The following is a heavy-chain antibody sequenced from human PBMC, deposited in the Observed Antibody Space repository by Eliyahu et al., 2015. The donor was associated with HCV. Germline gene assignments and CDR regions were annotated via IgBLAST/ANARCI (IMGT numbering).Heavy chain of an antibody. CDR1: GFTFSSXG. D-gene: IGHD4-23*01. Sequence: QVQLVESGGGVVQPGGSLRLSCAASGFTFSSXGMHWVRQAPGKGLEWVALISYDGTIKYYADSVKGRFTISRDKSKNTLYLEMNSLRSEDTALYYCAKEWGRRTWIDVVTGNYWYFDLWGHGTLVTVSS. V-gene: IGHV3-30*18. J-gene: IGHJ2*01. CDR3: AKEWGRRTWIDVVTGNYWYFDL. CDR2: ISYDGTIK.